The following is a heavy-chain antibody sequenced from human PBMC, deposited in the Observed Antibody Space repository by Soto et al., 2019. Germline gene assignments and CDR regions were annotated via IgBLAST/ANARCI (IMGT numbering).Heavy chain of an antibody. CDR2: SSGSGGST. Sequence: PGGSLRLSCAASGFTFISYAMSWVRQAPGKGLEWVSASSGSGGSTFYADSVKGRFTISRDNSKNTLYLQMNSLRAEDTAVYYCAKDLGELSLCPEYFQHWGQGTLVTVSS. J-gene: IGHJ1*01. V-gene: IGHV3-23*01. D-gene: IGHD3-16*02. CDR1: GFTFISYA. CDR3: AKDLGELSLCPEYFQH.